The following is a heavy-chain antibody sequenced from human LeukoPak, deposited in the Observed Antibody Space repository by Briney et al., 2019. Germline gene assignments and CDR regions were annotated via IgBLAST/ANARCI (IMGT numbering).Heavy chain of an antibody. CDR2: VYYSGST. V-gene: IGHV4-59*08. CDR3: ARHGSGTSLALDP. Sequence: SETLSLTCTVSVGSMSSYYWSWIRQPPGKGLEWLGYVYYSGSTNYNPSLKSRVTISLGTSKNQFSLKLSPVTAADTAVYYCARHGSGTSLALDPWGQGTLVTVSS. D-gene: IGHD3-10*01. J-gene: IGHJ4*02. CDR1: VGSMSSYY.